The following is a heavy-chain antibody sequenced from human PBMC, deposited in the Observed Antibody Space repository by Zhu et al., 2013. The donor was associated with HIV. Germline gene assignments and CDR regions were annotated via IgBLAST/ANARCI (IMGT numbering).Heavy chain of an antibody. CDR3: ARGVSAHGVAARLHAREAYYYGMDV. J-gene: IGHJ6*02. Sequence: VQLVQSGAEVKKPGSSVKVSCKASGGTFSGYAISWVRQAPGQGLEWMGGIIPIFGTANYAQKFQGRVTITADESTSTAYMELSSLRSEDTAVYYCARGVSAHGVAARLHAREAYYYGMDVWGQGTTVTVSS. V-gene: IGHV1-69*01. CDR2: IIPIFGTA. CDR1: GGTFSGYA. D-gene: IGHD6-6*01.